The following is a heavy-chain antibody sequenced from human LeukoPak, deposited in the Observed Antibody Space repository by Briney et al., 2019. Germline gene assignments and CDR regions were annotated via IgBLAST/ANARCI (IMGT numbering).Heavy chain of an antibody. Sequence: GESLKISCKGSGYTFSSYWIAWVRQMPGKGLEWMGIIYPGDSDTRYSPSFEGQVTISADKTISTAYLQWNSLKASDTATYYCSRYRPDVVVAPSAQFDYWGQGTLVTVSS. CDR3: SRYRPDVVVAPSAQFDY. CDR2: IYPGDSDT. V-gene: IGHV5-51*01. D-gene: IGHD2-2*01. CDR1: GYTFSSYW. J-gene: IGHJ4*02.